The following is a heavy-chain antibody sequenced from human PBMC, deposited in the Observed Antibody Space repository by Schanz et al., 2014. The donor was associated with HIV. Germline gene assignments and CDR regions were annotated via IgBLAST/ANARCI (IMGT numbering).Heavy chain of an antibody. CDR2: IIPIFGTA. CDR1: GGTFSSYA. J-gene: IGHJ2*01. D-gene: IGHD4-4*01. V-gene: IGHV1-69*01. Sequence: QVQLVQSGAEVTKPGSSVKVSCKASGGTFSSYAISWVRQAPGQGLEWMGGIIPIFGTANYAQKFQGRVTITADESTSTTYLELSSLRSEDTAVYYCASQYSNYDSSRRYHWYFDLWGRGTLVTVSS. CDR3: ASQYSNYDSSRRYHWYFDL.